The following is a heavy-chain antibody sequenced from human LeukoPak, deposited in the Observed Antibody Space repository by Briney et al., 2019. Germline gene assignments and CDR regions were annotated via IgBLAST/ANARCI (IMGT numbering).Heavy chain of an antibody. CDR2: FSASGGST. CDR3: AKGLHSGNYYDAFDI. D-gene: IGHD1-26*01. J-gene: IGHJ3*02. V-gene: IGHV3-23*01. CDR1: GFTFSSYA. Sequence: PGVSLRLSCAASGFTFSSYAMSWVRQAPGKGLEWVSGFSASGGSTYYADSVKDRFSISRDNSKSTLYLQMNSLRAEDTAVYYCAKGLHSGNYYDAFDIGGQGTLVTVSS.